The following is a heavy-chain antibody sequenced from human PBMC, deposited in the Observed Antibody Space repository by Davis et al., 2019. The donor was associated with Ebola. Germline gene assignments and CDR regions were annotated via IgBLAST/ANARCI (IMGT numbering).Heavy chain of an antibody. CDR1: GGSISSSSYY. CDR3: ARGRKSYFAMDV. V-gene: IGHV4-39*01. CDR2: IYYSGST. Sequence: MPGGSLRLSCTVSGGSISSSSYYWGWIRQPPGKGLEWIGTIYYSGSTYYNPSLKSRVTISVDTSKNQVSLKLSSVTPEDTAVYYCARGRKSYFAMDVWGKGTTVTVSS. D-gene: IGHD1-26*01. J-gene: IGHJ6*04.